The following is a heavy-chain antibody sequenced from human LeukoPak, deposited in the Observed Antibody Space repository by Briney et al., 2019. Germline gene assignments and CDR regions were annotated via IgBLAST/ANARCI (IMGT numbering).Heavy chain of an antibody. Sequence: ASVKVSCKASGGTFSSYAISWVRQAPGQGREWMGWINPNSGGTNYAQKFQGRVTMTRDTSISTAYMELSRLRSDDTAVYYCARMGRSTVTTPDYWGQGTLVTVSS. D-gene: IGHD4-17*01. J-gene: IGHJ4*02. CDR3: ARMGRSTVTTPDY. CDR1: GGTFSSYA. V-gene: IGHV1-2*02. CDR2: INPNSGGT.